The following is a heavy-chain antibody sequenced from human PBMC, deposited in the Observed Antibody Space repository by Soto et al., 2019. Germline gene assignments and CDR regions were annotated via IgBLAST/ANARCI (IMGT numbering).Heavy chain of an antibody. V-gene: IGHV1-8*01. D-gene: IGHD6-13*01. CDR1: GYTFTSYD. J-gene: IGHJ4*02. Sequence: ASVKVSCKASGYTFTSYDINWVRQATGQGLEWMGWMNPNSGNAGYAQKFQGRVTMTRNTSISTAYMELSSLRSEDTAVYYCARSRNDWGYSSSWYGGVYYFDYWGQGTLVTVSS. CDR3: ARSRNDWGYSSSWYGGVYYFDY. CDR2: MNPNSGNA.